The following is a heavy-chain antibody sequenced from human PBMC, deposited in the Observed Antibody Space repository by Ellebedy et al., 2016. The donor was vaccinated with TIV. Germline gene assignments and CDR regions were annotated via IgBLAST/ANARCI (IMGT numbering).Heavy chain of an antibody. CDR1: GFTFSNYW. Sequence: PGGSLRLSCAVSGFTFSNYWMSWVRLAPGRGLEWVANIRPDGSEEQYVDSVKGRFTISRDNARNSVHLQMNSLRAEDTAVYYCAKDRTSGDGYWVFDQWGQGTLVTVSS. CDR3: AKDRTSGDGYWVFDQ. J-gene: IGHJ4*02. V-gene: IGHV3-7*03. CDR2: IRPDGSEE. D-gene: IGHD5-18*01.